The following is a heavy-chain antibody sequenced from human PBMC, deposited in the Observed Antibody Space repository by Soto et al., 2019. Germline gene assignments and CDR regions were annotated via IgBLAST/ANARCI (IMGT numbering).Heavy chain of an antibody. V-gene: IGHV3-21*01. Sequence: EVQLVESGGGLVKPGGSLRLSCAASGFTFSSYSMNWVRQAPGKGLEWFSSISSSSSYIYYADSVKGRFTISRDNAKSSLYLQMNSLRAEDTAVYYCARGFYAEWELLVYWGQGTLVTVSS. CDR2: ISSSSSYI. J-gene: IGHJ4*02. CDR1: GFTFSSYS. D-gene: IGHD1-26*01. CDR3: ARGFYAEWELLVY.